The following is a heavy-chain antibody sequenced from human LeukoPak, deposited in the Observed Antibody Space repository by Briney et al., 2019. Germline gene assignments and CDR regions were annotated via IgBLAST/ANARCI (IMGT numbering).Heavy chain of an antibody. CDR2: ISGDYTDM. J-gene: IGHJ4*02. CDR3: MRDLSGFFDWLWGDSPDY. D-gene: IGHD3-9*01. V-gene: IGHV3-21*01. Sequence: PGGSLRLSCAASGFTFCNYAMNWVRQAPGKGLEWVSSISGDYTDMYYADSVQGRFAISRDNAKNSMYLQMNNLRAGDTGNHYCMRDLSGFFDWLWGDSPDYGGQGTLVTVS. CDR1: GFTFCNYA.